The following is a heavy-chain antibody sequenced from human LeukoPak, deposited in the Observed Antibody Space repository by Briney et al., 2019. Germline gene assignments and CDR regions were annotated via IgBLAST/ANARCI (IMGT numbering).Heavy chain of an antibody. CDR2: ISYDGSNN. V-gene: IGHV3-30*04. Sequence: GSLRLSCAASGFIFSSYAMHWVRQAPGKGLEWVAVISYDGSNNYYADSVKGRFTISRDNSKNTLYLQMISLRAEDTSVYYCAREDRLGYCTSTSCYRGPDYWGQGTLVTVSS. CDR3: AREDRLGYCTSTSCYRGPDY. D-gene: IGHD2-2*02. J-gene: IGHJ4*02. CDR1: GFIFSSYA.